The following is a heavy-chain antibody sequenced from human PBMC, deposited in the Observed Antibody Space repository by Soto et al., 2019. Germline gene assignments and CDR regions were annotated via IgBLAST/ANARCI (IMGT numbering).Heavy chain of an antibody. CDR2: IYPGDSDT. Sequence: GESLKISCKGSGYSFTSYWIGWVRQMPGKGLEWMGIIYPGDSDTRYSPSFQGQVTISADKSISTAYLQWGSLKASDTAMYYCARLMYYYDSSGYYSGWFDPWGQGTLVTVSS. V-gene: IGHV5-51*01. CDR1: GYSFTSYW. J-gene: IGHJ5*02. CDR3: ARLMYYYDSSGYYSGWFDP. D-gene: IGHD3-22*01.